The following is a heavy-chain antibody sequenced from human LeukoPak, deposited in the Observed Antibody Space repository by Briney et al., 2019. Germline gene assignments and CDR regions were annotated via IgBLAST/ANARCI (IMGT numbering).Heavy chain of an antibody. J-gene: IGHJ4*02. V-gene: IGHV3-30*18. D-gene: IGHD5-18*01. CDR3: AKRDTAMVFAGIFDY. CDR2: ISYDGSNK. CDR1: GFTFSSYG. Sequence: GGSLRLSCAASGFTFSSYGMHWVRQAPGKGLEWVAVISYDGSNKYYADSVKGRFTISRDNSKNTLYLQMNSLRAEDTAVYYCAKRDTAMVFAGIFDYWGQGTLVTVSS.